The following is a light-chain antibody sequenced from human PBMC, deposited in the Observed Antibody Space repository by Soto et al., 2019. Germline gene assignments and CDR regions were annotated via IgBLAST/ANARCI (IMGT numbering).Light chain of an antibody. Sequence: EIVLTQSPGTLSLSPGERATLSCRASQSFSSSFLAWYQQKPGQAPRLLIYGASNRATGIPDRFSGSGSGTDFTLTISRLEPEDFAVYYCQQYGSSPLYTFGQGTKVDIK. CDR2: GAS. V-gene: IGKV3-20*01. CDR3: QQYGSSPLYT. CDR1: QSFSSSF. J-gene: IGKJ2*01.